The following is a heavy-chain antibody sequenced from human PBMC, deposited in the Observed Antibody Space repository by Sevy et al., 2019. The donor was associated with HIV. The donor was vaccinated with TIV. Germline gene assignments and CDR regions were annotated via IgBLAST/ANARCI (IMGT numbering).Heavy chain of an antibody. CDR2: ISGSGGET. CDR3: AKDMILVVGEALDI. J-gene: IGHJ3*02. V-gene: IGHV3-23*01. Sequence: GGSQRLSCEASEVTFSNYAMSWVRQGPGKGLEWVSSISGSGGETYYAESVKGRFTISRDKLKNMLYLQMNSLRAEDTAVYYCAKDMILVVGEALDIWGQGTMVTVSS. D-gene: IGHD2-8*02. CDR1: EVTFSNYA.